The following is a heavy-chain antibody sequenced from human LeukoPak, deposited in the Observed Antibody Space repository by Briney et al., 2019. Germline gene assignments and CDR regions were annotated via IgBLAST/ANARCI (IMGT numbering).Heavy chain of an antibody. CDR1: GDSVSSKNGA. D-gene: IGHD6-19*01. CDR3: ARDFGTTGWHTFDY. J-gene: IGHJ4*02. Sequence: SQTLSLTCVVSGDSVSSKNGAWNWIRQSSSRGLEWLGRTYYRSKWYNDYAESMGGRMTISQDTSKNQYSLHLNSVTPDDTAVYYCARDFGTTGWHTFDYWGQGTLVTVSS. V-gene: IGHV6-1*01. CDR2: TYYRSKWYN.